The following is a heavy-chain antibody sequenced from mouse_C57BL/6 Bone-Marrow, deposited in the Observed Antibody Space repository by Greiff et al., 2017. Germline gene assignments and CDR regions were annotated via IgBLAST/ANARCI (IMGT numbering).Heavy chain of an antibody. CDR1: GYTFTSYG. Sequence: VQLLESGAELARPGASVKLSCKASGYTFTSYGISWVKQRPGQGLEWIGEIYPGDGDTYYNEKFKGKATLTADKSSSTAYMELRSLTSEDSAVYFCARGYYGSSYYAMDYWGQGTSVTVSS. CDR3: ARGYYGSSYYAMDY. V-gene: IGHV1-81*01. CDR2: IYPGDGDT. D-gene: IGHD1-1*01. J-gene: IGHJ4*01.